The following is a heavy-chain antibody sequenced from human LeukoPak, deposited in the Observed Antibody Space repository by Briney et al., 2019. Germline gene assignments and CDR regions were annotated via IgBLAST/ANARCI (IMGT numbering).Heavy chain of an antibody. J-gene: IGHJ4*02. V-gene: IGHV1-18*01. CDR1: GYTFTSYG. Sequence: ASVKVSCKASGYTFTSYGISWVRQAPGQGLEWMGWISGYNGDTNYAQKLQGRVTMTTDTSTTTAYMELSSLRSEDTAVYYCARAAQYSSSWYYSFDYWGQGTLVTVSS. CDR2: ISGYNGDT. D-gene: IGHD6-13*01. CDR3: ARAAQYSSSWYYSFDY.